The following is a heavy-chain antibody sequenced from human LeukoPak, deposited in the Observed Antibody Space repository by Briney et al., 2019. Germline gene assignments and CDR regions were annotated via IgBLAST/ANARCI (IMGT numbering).Heavy chain of an antibody. Sequence: GGSLRLSCAASGFTFGDYAMHWVRQAPGKGLEWVSLIRGDGRTTSYAGSAKGRFTISRDNSKNSLYLQMSSLRGGDTAMYYCAKDAVAGTWLHYWGQGTLVTVSS. CDR2: IRGDGRTT. J-gene: IGHJ4*02. CDR3: AKDAVAGTWLHY. CDR1: GFTFGDYA. V-gene: IGHV3-43*02. D-gene: IGHD6-19*01.